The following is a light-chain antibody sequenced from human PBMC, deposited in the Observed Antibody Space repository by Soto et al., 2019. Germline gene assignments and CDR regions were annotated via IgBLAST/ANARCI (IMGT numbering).Light chain of an antibody. J-gene: IGKJ1*01. CDR2: GAS. CDR1: QSVSSNY. V-gene: IGKV3-20*01. Sequence: EIVLTQSPGTLSLSPGERATLPCRASQSVSSNYLAWYQQKPGQAPRLLIYGASSRATGIPDRFSGSGSGTDFTLTIRRLEPEDFAVYYCQQYGSSYPWTFGQG. CDR3: QQYGSSYPWT.